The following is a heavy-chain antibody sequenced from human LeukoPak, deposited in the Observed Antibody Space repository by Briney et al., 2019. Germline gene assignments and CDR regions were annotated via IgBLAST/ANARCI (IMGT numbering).Heavy chain of an antibody. CDR3: ASLVAWYNWFDP. CDR2: ISAYNGNT. D-gene: IGHD2-2*01. V-gene: IGHV1-18*01. CDR1: GYTFTSYD. Sequence: ASVKVSCKTSGYTFTSYDISWVRQAPGQGLEWMGWISAYNGNTNYAQKLQGRVTMTTDTSTSTAYMELRSLRSDDTAVYYCASLVAWYNWFDPWGQGTLVTVSS. J-gene: IGHJ5*02.